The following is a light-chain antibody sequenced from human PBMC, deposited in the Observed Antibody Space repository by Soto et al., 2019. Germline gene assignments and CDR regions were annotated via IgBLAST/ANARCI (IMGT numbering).Light chain of an antibody. CDR1: QSISSW. V-gene: IGKV1-5*01. CDR2: DAS. J-gene: IGKJ1*01. Sequence: DIQMTQSPSTLSASVGDRVTMTWRASQSISSWLAWYQQKPGKAPKLLIYDASSLESGVPSRFSGSGSGTEFTLTISSLQTDDFATYYCQQYNSYSSWTFGQGTKVDXK. CDR3: QQYNSYSSWT.